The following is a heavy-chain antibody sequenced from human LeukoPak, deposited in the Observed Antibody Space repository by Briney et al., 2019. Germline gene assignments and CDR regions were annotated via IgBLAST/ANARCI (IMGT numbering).Heavy chain of an antibody. CDR1: GFTFSRYW. CDR2: IKQDGSEK. D-gene: IGHD1-26*01. J-gene: IGHJ5*02. CDR3: AGGMYSGSFDP. V-gene: IGHV3-7*02. Sequence: GGSVRLSCAASGFTFSRYWMSWVRQAPGQGLEWVANIKQDGSEKYYVDSVKGRCTISRDNAKTSLYLQMNSLRAEDTAVYYCAGGMYSGSFDPWGQGTLVTVSS.